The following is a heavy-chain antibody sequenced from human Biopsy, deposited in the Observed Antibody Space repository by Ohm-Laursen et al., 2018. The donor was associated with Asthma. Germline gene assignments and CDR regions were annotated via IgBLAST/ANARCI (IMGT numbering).Heavy chain of an antibody. Sequence: SSVKVSCKSLGGTFNTYAIGWVRQAPGQGLEWMGGINSVFGTTTYPQKFQDRVTITADDSTSTVYVELSSLRSEDTAVYYCARKAGSCISRTCYSLDFWGQGTLVTVSS. V-gene: IGHV1-69*01. J-gene: IGHJ4*02. CDR1: GGTFNTYA. CDR2: INSVFGTT. D-gene: IGHD2-2*01. CDR3: ARKAGSCISRTCYSLDF.